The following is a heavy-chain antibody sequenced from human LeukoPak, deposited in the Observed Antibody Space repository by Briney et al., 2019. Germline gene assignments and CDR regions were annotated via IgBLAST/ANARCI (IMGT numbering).Heavy chain of an antibody. CDR1: GFTFSSYW. CDR3: ARGGGLDV. J-gene: IGHJ6*02. D-gene: IGHD3-16*01. CDR2: INHNGNVN. V-gene: IGHV3-7*03. Sequence: GGSLRLSCAASGFTFSSYWMNWARQAPGKGLEWVASINHNGNVNYYVDSMKGRFTISRDNAKNSLYLQMSNLRAEYTAVYFCARGGGLDVWGQGATVTVSS.